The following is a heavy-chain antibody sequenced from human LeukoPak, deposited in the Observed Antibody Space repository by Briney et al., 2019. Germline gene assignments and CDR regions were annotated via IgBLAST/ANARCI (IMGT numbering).Heavy chain of an antibody. D-gene: IGHD2-15*01. J-gene: IGHJ4*02. CDR3: ARGIIGYYFDY. CDR2: ISAYGNT. Sequence: ASVKVSCKTSGYTFTIYGISWVRKAHGQGLEWMGLISAYGNTNYAQNLQGRVTMTTDTSTSTAYMELRSLRSDDTAVYYCARGIIGYYFDYWGQGTLVTVSS. CDR1: GYTFTIYG. V-gene: IGHV1-18*01.